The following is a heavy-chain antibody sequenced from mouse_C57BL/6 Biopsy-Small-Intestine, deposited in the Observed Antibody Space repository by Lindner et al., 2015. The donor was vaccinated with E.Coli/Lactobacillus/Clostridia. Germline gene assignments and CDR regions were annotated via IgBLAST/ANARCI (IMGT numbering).Heavy chain of an antibody. V-gene: IGHV1-19*01. Sequence: SVKVSCKASGYTFSDNYMNWVRQAPGQGLEWMGRINPKSGGTTYAHNFQGRVTMTRDISISTAYMELTSLRSDDTAVYYCARSSPESGSAPAYYYYYMDVWGKGTTVTVSP. CDR3: ARSSPESGSAPAYYYYYMDV. CDR1: GYTFSDNY. CDR2: INPKSGGT. D-gene: IGHD2-10*01. J-gene: IGHJ1*03.